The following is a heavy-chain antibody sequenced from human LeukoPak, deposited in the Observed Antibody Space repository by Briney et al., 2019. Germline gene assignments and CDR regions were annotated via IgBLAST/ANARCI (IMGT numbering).Heavy chain of an antibody. V-gene: IGHV1-69*13. CDR2: IIPIFGTA. D-gene: IGHD2-2*02. J-gene: IGHJ3*02. CDR3: ARIHCSSTSCYSFSGAFDI. Sequence: ASVKVSCKASGYTFTNYYIHWVRQAPGQGLEWMGGIIPIFGTANYAQKFQGRVTITADESTSTAYMELSSLRSEDTAVYYCARIHCSSTSCYSFSGAFDIWGQGTMVTVSS. CDR1: GYTFTNYY.